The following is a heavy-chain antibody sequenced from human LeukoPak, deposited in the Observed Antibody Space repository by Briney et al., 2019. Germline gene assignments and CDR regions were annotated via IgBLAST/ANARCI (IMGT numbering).Heavy chain of an antibody. V-gene: IGHV3-30*04. CDR2: ISYDGSNK. Sequence: GGSLRLSCAASGFTFSSYAMHWVRQAPDKGLEWVAVISYDGSNKYYADSVKGRFTISRDNSKNTLYLQMNSLRAEDTAVYYCARRPERYFDWLLFLDAFDIWGQGTMVTVSS. CDR1: GFTFSSYA. CDR3: ARRPERYFDWLLFLDAFDI. J-gene: IGHJ3*02. D-gene: IGHD3-9*01.